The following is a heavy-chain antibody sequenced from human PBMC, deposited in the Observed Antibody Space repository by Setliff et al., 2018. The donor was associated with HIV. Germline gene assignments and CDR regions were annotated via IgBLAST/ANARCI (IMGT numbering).Heavy chain of an antibody. CDR3: ARGGTTVPNYFDY. Sequence: SETLSLTCTVSGGSISSHYWSWIRQPPGMGLEWIGYVYYSGSTKYNPSLRSRVTISVDTSKNQFSVKLTSVTPADTALYYCARGGTTVPNYFDYWGQGTLVTVSS. D-gene: IGHD4-17*01. V-gene: IGHV4-59*11. CDR2: VYYSGST. CDR1: GGSISSHY. J-gene: IGHJ4*02.